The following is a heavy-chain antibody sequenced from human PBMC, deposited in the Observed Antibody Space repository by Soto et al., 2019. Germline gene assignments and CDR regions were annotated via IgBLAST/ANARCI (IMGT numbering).Heavy chain of an antibody. V-gene: IGHV4-30-4*01. CDR3: ARSLIAALYSSGWYFDY. CDR2: IYYSGST. D-gene: IGHD6-19*01. CDR1: GGSISSGDYY. Sequence: PSETLSLTCTVSGGSISSGDYYWSWIRQPPGKGLEWIGYIYYSGSTYYNPSLKSRVTISVDTSKNQYSLKLSSVTAADTAVYYCARSLIAALYSSGWYFDYWGQGTLVTVSS. J-gene: IGHJ4*02.